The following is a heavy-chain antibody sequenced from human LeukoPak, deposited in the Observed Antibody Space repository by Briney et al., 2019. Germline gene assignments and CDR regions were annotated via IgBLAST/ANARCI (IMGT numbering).Heavy chain of an antibody. CDR2: INPSGAST. V-gene: IGHV1-46*01. D-gene: IGHD3-3*01. CDR3: ATRNAMDYDFWSGPTDY. Sequence: ASVKVSCKASEYTFTSNYMHWVRQAPGQGLEWMGIINPSGASTNYAQKFQGRVTMTRDTSTSTVYMELSSLRSEDTAVYYCATRNAMDYDFWSGPTDYWGQGTLVTVSS. CDR1: EYTFTSNY. J-gene: IGHJ4*02.